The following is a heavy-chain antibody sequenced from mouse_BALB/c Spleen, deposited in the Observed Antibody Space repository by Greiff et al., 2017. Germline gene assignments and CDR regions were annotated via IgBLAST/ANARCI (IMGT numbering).Heavy chain of an antibody. CDR1: GYTFTSYW. CDR2: IYPGNSDT. J-gene: IGHJ3*01. CDR3: TRVGNWDGVFAY. D-gene: IGHD4-1*01. Sequence: VQLQQSGTVLARPGASVKMSCKASGYTFTSYWMHWVKQRPGQGLEWIGAIYPGNSDTSYNQKFKGKAKLTAVTSTSTAYMELSSLTNEDSAVYYCTRVGNWDGVFAYWGQGTLVTVSA. V-gene: IGHV1-5*01.